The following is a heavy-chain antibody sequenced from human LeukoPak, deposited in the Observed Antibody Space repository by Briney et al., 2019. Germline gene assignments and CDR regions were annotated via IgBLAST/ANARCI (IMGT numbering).Heavy chain of an antibody. Sequence: SETLSLTCTVSGGSISSYYWSWIRQPPGKGLEWIGYIYYSGSTNYNPSLKSRVTISIDTSKNKFSLKLSSVTAADTAVYYCARERDGYNSLRYFDYWGQGTLVTVSS. CDR2: IYYSGST. D-gene: IGHD5-24*01. CDR3: ARERDGYNSLRYFDY. J-gene: IGHJ4*02. CDR1: GGSISSYY. V-gene: IGHV4-4*08.